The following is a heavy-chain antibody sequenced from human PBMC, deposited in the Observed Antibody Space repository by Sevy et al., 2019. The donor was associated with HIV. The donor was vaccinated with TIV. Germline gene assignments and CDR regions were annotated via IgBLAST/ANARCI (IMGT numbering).Heavy chain of an antibody. CDR3: ASSYDRVGFGRRGGFDP. V-gene: IGHV6-1*01. CDR1: GDSVSSNSAA. Sequence: KQSQTISLTCAISGDSVSSNSAAWNWIRQSPSRGLEWLGRTYYRSKWYNDYAVSVKSRITINPDTSKNQFSLQLNSVTPEDTAVYYCASSYDRVGFGRRGGFDPWGQGTLVTVSS. CDR2: TYYRSKWYN. D-gene: IGHD3-22*01. J-gene: IGHJ5*02.